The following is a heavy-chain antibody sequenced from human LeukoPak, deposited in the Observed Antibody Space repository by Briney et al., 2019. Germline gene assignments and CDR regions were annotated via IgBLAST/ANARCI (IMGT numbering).Heavy chain of an antibody. J-gene: IGHJ4*02. CDR3: ARQSIAVAGTVGLDY. V-gene: IGHV5-51*01. CDR2: IYPGDSDT. D-gene: IGHD6-19*01. Sequence: GESLKISCKGSGYSFTSYWIGWVRQMPGKGLEWMGIIYPGDSDTRYSQSFQGQVTISADKSISTAYLQWSSLKASDTAMYYCARQSIAVAGTVGLDYWGQGTLVTVSS. CDR1: GYSFTSYW.